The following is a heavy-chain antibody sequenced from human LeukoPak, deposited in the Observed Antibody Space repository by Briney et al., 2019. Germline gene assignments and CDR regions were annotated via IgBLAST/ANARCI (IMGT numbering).Heavy chain of an antibody. Sequence: PGRSLRLSCAASGFTFSSYGMHWVRQAPGKGLEWVAFIRYDGSNKYYADSVKGRFTISRDNSKNTLYLQMNSLRAEDTAVYYCAKGPHMEGRSGVHIDYWGQGTLVTVSS. CDR3: AKGPHMEGRSGVHIDY. CDR2: IRYDGSNK. CDR1: GFTFSSYG. J-gene: IGHJ4*02. V-gene: IGHV3-30*02. D-gene: IGHD3-10*01.